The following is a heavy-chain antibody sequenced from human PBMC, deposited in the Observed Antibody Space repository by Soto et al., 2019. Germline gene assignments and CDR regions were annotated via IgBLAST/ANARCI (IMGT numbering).Heavy chain of an antibody. J-gene: IGHJ5*02. V-gene: IGHV4-59*01. CDR3: ARQREDPNWFDP. D-gene: IGHD1-26*01. CDR2: IYYSEST. CDR1: GGCISSYY. Sequence: SETLSLACTVSGGCISSYYWSWIRQPPGKGLEWIGYIYYSESTNYNPSLKSRVTISVDTSKNQFSLKLSSVTAADTAVYYCARQREDPNWFDPWGQGTLVTVSS.